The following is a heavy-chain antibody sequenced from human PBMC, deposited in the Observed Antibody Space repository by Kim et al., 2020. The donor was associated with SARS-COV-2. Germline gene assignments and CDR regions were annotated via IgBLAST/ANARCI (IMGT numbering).Heavy chain of an antibody. CDR2: ISDSGGST. CDR3: AKGHTVTIGGIDY. D-gene: IGHD4-17*01. CDR1: GFTFSNYA. J-gene: IGHJ4*02. V-gene: IGHV3-23*01. Sequence: GGSLRLSCAASGFTFSNYAMSWVRQAPGMGLEWVSFISDSGGSTYYADSVKGRFTFSRDNSKNTLYLQMNSLRAEDTALYYCAKGHTVTIGGIDYWGQGTLVTVSS.